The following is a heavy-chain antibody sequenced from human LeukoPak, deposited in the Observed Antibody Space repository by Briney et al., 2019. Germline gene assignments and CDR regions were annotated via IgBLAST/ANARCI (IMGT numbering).Heavy chain of an antibody. CDR2: ISAYNCNT. Sequence: ASVKVSFKSSVYTFTIYSISWLRHSPRQPLERMVWISAYNCNTNYAQKLPSSITMTTNTSTSTAYMELRSLRSDDTAVYYCARDRYCTNGVCYGYYYYDMDVWGKGTTVTVSS. D-gene: IGHD2-8*01. CDR1: VYTFTIYS. CDR3: ARDRYCTNGVCYGYYYYDMDV. J-gene: IGHJ6*03. V-gene: IGHV1-18*01.